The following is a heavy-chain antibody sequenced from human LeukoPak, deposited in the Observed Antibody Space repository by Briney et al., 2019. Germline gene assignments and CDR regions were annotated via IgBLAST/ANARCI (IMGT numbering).Heavy chain of an antibody. CDR3: TPRSLGVVTPPNFDY. D-gene: IGHD4-23*01. V-gene: IGHV3-15*01. CDR1: GFTFSNAW. J-gene: IGHJ4*02. CDR2: IKRKTDGGTT. Sequence: GGSLRLSCAASGFTFSNAWMSWVRQAPGKGLEWVGRIKRKTDGGTTEYAAPVKGRFTISRDDSKNTLYLQMNSLKTEDTAVYYCTPRSLGVVTPPNFDYWGQGTLVTVSS.